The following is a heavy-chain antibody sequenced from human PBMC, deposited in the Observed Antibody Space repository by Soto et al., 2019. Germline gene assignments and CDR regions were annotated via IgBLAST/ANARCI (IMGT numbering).Heavy chain of an antibody. Sequence: GGSLRLSCEASGFTLSSYWMSWIRQAPGKGLEWVANTRQDGGQSYLVDSVQGRFTISRDNAKNSVYLQMNSLRAEDTAVYYCAKNGGYQLLFFWFDPWGQGTLVTVSS. CDR3: AKNGGYQLLFFWFDP. D-gene: IGHD2-2*01. V-gene: IGHV3-7*03. J-gene: IGHJ5*02. CDR1: GFTLSSYW. CDR2: TRQDGGQS.